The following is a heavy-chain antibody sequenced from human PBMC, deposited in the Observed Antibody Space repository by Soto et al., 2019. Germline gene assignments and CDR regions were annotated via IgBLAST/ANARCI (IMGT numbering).Heavy chain of an antibody. D-gene: IGHD3-22*01. CDR3: ARDYSTNYYDSPYFDY. J-gene: IGHJ4*02. Sequence: GESLKISCAASGFTFSSYGMHWVRQAPGKGLEWVAVIWYDGSNKYYADSVKGRFTISRDNSKNTLYLQMNSLRAEDTAVYYCARDYSTNYYDSPYFDYWGQGTLVTVSS. CDR2: IWYDGSNK. V-gene: IGHV3-33*01. CDR1: GFTFSSYG.